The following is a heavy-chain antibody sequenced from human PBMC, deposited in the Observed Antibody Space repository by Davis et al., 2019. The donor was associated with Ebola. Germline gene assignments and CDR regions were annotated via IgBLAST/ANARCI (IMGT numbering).Heavy chain of an antibody. D-gene: IGHD2-2*01. Sequence: ASVKVSCKVSGYTLTELSMHWVRQAPGKGLEWMGGFDPEDGETIYAQKFQGRVTMTEDTSTDTAYMELSSLRSEDTAVYYCATSGGICSSTSCYDYWGQGTLVTVSS. CDR2: FDPEDGET. V-gene: IGHV1-24*01. CDR3: ATSGGICSSTSCYDY. CDR1: GYTLTELS. J-gene: IGHJ4*02.